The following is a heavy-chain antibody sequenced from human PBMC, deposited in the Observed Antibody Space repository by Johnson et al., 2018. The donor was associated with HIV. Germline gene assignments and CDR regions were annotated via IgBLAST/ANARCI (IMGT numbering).Heavy chain of an antibody. CDR3: ARAGRFTMIQGAFDI. D-gene: IGHD3-22*01. J-gene: IGHJ3*02. CDR2: IYSGGST. V-gene: IGHV3-66*02. Sequence: EVQLVESGGGVVQPGGSLRLSCAASGFTVSSNYISWVRQAPGQGLEWVSVIYSGGSTYSADSVKGRFTISRDNSKNTLYLQMNSLRTEDTAVYYCARAGRFTMIQGAFDIWGQGTMVTVSS. CDR1: GFTVSSNY.